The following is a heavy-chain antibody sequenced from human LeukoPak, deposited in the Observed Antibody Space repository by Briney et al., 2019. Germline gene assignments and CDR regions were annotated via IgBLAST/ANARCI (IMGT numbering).Heavy chain of an antibody. CDR3: ARGYYDSSGYNWFDP. J-gene: IGHJ5*02. CDR1: GFTFSSYG. CDR2: IWYDGSNK. Sequence: GRSLRLSCAASGFTFSSYGMHWVRQAPGKGLEWVVVIWYDGSNKYYADSVKGRFTISRDNSKNTLYLQMNSLRAEDTAVYYCARGYYDSSGYNWFDPWGQGTLVTVSS. D-gene: IGHD3-22*01. V-gene: IGHV3-33*01.